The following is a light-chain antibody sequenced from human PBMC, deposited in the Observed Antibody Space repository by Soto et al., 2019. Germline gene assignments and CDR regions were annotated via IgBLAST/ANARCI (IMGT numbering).Light chain of an antibody. J-gene: IGKJ4*01. Sequence: EIVLTQSPGTLSLSPGERATLSCRAGQSVDSSYLAWYQQKPGQAPRLLIYGASSRATGITDRFSGSGSGTDFTLTISRLEPEDFAVYYCQQYVSSPLTFVGGTKVEIK. CDR2: GAS. V-gene: IGKV3-20*01. CDR1: QSVDSSY. CDR3: QQYVSSPLT.